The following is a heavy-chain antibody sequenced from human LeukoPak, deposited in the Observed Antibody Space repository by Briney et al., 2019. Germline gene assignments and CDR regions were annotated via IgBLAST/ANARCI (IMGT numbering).Heavy chain of an antibody. D-gene: IGHD2-15*01. CDR3: AREGGGDCSGGSCYSLRPIKRFFQH. V-gene: IGHV1-18*01. CDR1: GYTFTSYG. J-gene: IGHJ1*01. Sequence: ASVKVSCKASGYTFTSYGISWVRQAPGQGLEWMGWISAYNGNTNYAQKLQGRVTMTTDTSTSTAYMELRSLRSDDTAVYYCAREGGGDCSGGSCYSLRPIKRFFQHWGQGTLVTVSS. CDR2: ISAYNGNT.